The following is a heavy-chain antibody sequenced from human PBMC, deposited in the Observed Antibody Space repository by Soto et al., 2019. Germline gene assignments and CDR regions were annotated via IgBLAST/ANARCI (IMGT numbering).Heavy chain of an antibody. CDR3: ASCNADCDRDAFHM. J-gene: IGHJ3*02. CDR2: ISFDGSNK. V-gene: IGHV3-30-3*01. CDR1: GFMFSNYA. D-gene: IGHD2-21*02. Sequence: QMQLVESGGGVVRPGRSLRLSCAASGFMFSNYAVHWVRQAQGKGLEWVSIISFDGSNKYYADSVKGRFTVSRDDSKDTVYLQMNSLSAEDTAVYFCASCNADCDRDAFHMWGRGTMVTVSS.